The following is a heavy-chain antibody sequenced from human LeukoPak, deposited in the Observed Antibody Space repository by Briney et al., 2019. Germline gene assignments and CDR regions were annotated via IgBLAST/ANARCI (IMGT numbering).Heavy chain of an antibody. V-gene: IGHV3-30*18. Sequence: GGSLRLSCVASEFTFSSHGMHWVRQAPGKGLEWVAVISYDTRSYYHVDSVKGRFTISRDNSKNILYLQMNNLRPEDTAMYYCAKDRAYGYESFDIWGQGTMVTVSS. J-gene: IGHJ3*02. CDR1: EFTFSSHG. CDR3: AKDRAYGYESFDI. CDR2: ISYDTRSY. D-gene: IGHD4-17*01.